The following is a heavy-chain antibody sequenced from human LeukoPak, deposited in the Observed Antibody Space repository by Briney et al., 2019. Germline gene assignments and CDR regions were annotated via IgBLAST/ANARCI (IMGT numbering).Heavy chain of an antibody. Sequence: ASVKVSCKTSGYTFTGYFLNWVRQAPGQGLEWMGWINPDSGGTNYAQNFQGRVTMTRDTSISTAYMELSRLRSDDTAVYYCARPFIETPSLGALDYWGQGTLVTVSS. CDR2: INPDSGGT. CDR1: GYTFTGYF. CDR3: ARPFIETPSLGALDY. V-gene: IGHV1-2*02. D-gene: IGHD4-23*01. J-gene: IGHJ4*02.